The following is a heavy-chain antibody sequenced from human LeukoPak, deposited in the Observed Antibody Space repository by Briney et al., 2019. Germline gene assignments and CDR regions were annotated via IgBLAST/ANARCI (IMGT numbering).Heavy chain of an antibody. D-gene: IGHD5-18*01. CDR2: ISSNGGST. CDR3: VKDGTTAMARVDY. J-gene: IGHJ4*02. Sequence: GGSLRLSCSASGFTFSSYAMHWVRQAPGKGLEYVSAISSNGGSTYYADSVKGRFTISRDNSKNTLYLQMSSLRAEDTAVYYCVKDGTTAMARVDYWGQGTLVTVSS. V-gene: IGHV3-64D*06. CDR1: GFTFSSYA.